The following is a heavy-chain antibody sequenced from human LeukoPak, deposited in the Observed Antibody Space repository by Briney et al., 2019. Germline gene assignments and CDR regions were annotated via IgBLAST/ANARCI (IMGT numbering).Heavy chain of an antibody. Sequence: GGSLRLSCAASGFTFSSYSMNWVRQAPGKGLEWVSGISWNSGIIGHADSVKGRFTISRDNAKNSLFLQMNSLRAEDTAVYYCARVLRYCSGGNCYSGGLGYMDVWGKGTTVTISS. CDR1: GFTFSSYS. CDR2: ISWNSGII. V-gene: IGHV3-21*04. CDR3: ARVLRYCSGGNCYSGGLGYMDV. D-gene: IGHD2-15*01. J-gene: IGHJ6*03.